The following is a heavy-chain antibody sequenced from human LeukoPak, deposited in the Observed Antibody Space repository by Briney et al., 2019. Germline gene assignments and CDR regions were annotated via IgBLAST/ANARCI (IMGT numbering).Heavy chain of an antibody. CDR1: GGTFSSYA. V-gene: IGHV1-69*06. CDR2: IIPIFGTA. D-gene: IGHD2-2*01. Sequence: SVNVSCKASGGTFSSYAISWVRQAPGQGLEWMGGIIPIFGTANYAQKFQGRVTITADKSTSTAYMELSSLRSEDTAVYYCAIEDIVVVPAARFFDYWGQGTLVTVSS. CDR3: AIEDIVVVPAARFFDY. J-gene: IGHJ4*02.